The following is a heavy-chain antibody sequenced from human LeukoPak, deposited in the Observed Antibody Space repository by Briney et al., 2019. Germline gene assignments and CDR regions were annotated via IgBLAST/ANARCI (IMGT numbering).Heavy chain of an antibody. CDR3: ARDGGSGWSDFDY. CDR1: GFTFSSYW. J-gene: IGHJ4*02. D-gene: IGHD6-19*01. Sequence: GGSLRLSCAASGFTFSSYWMSWVRQAPGKGLEWVSSISSSTSYIYCADSVKGRFTISRDNAKNSLYLQMNSLRAEDTAVYYCARDGGSGWSDFDYWGQGTLVTVSS. V-gene: IGHV3-21*01. CDR2: ISSSTSYI.